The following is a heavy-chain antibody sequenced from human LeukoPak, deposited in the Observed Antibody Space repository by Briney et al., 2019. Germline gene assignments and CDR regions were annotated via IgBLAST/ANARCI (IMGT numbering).Heavy chain of an antibody. CDR3: ARTGGSGSQSFDC. CDR2: IIPIFGTA. CDR1: GYTFSNYA. J-gene: IGHJ4*02. V-gene: IGHV1-69*13. D-gene: IGHD3-10*01. Sequence: GASVKVSCKASGYTFSNYAISWVRQAPGQGLEWMGGIIPIFGTANYAQKFQGRVTITADESTSTAYMELSSLRSEDTAVYYCARTGGSGSQSFDCWGQGTLVTVSS.